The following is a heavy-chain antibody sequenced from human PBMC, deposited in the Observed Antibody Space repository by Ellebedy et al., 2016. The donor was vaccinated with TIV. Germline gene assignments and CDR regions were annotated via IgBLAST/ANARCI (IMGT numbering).Heavy chain of an antibody. D-gene: IGHD2/OR15-2a*01. V-gene: IGHV3-23*01. Sequence: GESLKISXAASGFTFSNYAMSWVRQAPGKGLEWVSGISGSGVSTYYAGSVKGRFTISRDNSKNALYLQMNSLRAEDTAVYYCAKDQPFSPYYYYYYGMDVWGQGTTVTVTS. CDR1: GFTFSNYA. J-gene: IGHJ6*02. CDR2: ISGSGVST. CDR3: AKDQPFSPYYYYYYGMDV.